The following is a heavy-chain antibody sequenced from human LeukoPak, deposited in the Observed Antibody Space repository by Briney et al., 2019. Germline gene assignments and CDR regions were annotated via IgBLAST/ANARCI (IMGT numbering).Heavy chain of an antibody. D-gene: IGHD3-16*01. Sequence: PGGSLRLSCAASGFTFSSYAMNWLRLAPGKGTEWVSFISGGGGPTYYADSVKGRLTISRDNSKNTLFLPMSGLSDEDTAVYYCATTRDDRHFNMIFDHWGQGILVTVSS. CDR1: GFTFSSYA. V-gene: IGHV3-23*01. J-gene: IGHJ4*02. CDR3: ATTRDDRHFNMIFDH. CDR2: ISGGGGPT.